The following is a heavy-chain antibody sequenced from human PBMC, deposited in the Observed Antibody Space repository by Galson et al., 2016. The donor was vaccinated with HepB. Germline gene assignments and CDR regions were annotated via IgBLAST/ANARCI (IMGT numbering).Heavy chain of an antibody. CDR2: IDWDDDK. CDR1: GFSLSTSGMC. CDR3: ARIRWSGSHLDAFDF. Sequence: LALVKPTQTLTLTCTFSGFSLSTSGMCVIWIRQPPGKALEWLALIDWDDDKFYRTSLRARLTISKDTSKDQVVLRMTNMDPVDTATYYCARIRWSGSHLDAFDFWGRGTTVTVSS. D-gene: IGHD1-26*01. J-gene: IGHJ3*01. V-gene: IGHV2-70*01.